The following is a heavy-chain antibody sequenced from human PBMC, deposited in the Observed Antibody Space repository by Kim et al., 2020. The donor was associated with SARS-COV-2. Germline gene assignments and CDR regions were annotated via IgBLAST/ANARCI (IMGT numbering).Heavy chain of an antibody. CDR1: GYTFTTYA. J-gene: IGHJ4*02. CDR2: INTNTGNP. D-gene: IGHD3-9*01. Sequence: ASVKVSCKASGYTFTTYAINWVRQAPGQGLEWMGWINTNTGNPTYAQGFTGRFVFSFDTFVSTAYLHISSLKAEDTAVYYCARDILTGYYEGFDYWGQGTLVTDSS. V-gene: IGHV7-4-1*02. CDR3: ARDILTGYYEGFDY.